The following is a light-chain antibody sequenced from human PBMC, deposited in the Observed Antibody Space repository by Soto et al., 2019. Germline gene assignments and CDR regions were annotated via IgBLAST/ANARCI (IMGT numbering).Light chain of an antibody. CDR1: QSISNS. CDR3: HQTFSPPST. V-gene: IGKV1-39*01. J-gene: IGKJ2*01. CDR2: VAS. Sequence: DIQMTQSLSSLSASVGDTVTITCRASQSISNSLSWYQQKPGKAPKFLIYVASTLQSGVPSRFSGSGSGTDFTLTISSLQPEDVATYYCHQTFSPPSTFGQGTKLEIK.